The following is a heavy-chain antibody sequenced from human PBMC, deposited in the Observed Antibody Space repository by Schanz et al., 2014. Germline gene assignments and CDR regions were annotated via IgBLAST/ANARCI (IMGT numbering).Heavy chain of an antibody. J-gene: IGHJ4*01. CDR3: AREQIMAAAGLVDY. V-gene: IGHV3-11*05. CDR1: GFTFRDYY. D-gene: IGHD6-13*01. Sequence: VQLLEPGGGLVKPGGSLRLSCAASGFTFRDYYMSWIRQAPGKGLEWVSDISSGSSYANYADSVKGRFTISRDNAKNTQYLQMNSLRAEDTAVYDCAREQIMAAAGLVDYWGHGTLVTVSS. CDR2: ISSGSSYA.